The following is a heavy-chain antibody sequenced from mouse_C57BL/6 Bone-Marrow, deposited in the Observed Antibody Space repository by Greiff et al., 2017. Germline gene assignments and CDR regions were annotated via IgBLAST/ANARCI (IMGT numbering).Heavy chain of an antibody. CDR1: GYAFSSSW. V-gene: IGHV1-82*01. CDR3: ARKDGYYWYVEV. J-gene: IGHJ1*03. Sequence: QVQLQQSGPELVKPGASVKISCKASGYAFSSSWMNWVKQRPGKGLEWIGRIYPGDGDTNYNGKFKGKATLTADKSSSTAYMQLSSLTSEDSAVYFCARKDGYYWYVEVWGTGTTVTVSS. D-gene: IGHD2-3*01. CDR2: IYPGDGDT.